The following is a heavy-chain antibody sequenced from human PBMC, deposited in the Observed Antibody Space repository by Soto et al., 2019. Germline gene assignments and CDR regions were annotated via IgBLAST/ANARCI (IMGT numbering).Heavy chain of an antibody. D-gene: IGHD2-2*01. J-gene: IGHJ6*01. CDR2: IYYSGST. CDR1: GGSISSGDYY. Sequence: SETLSLTCTVSGGSISSGDYYWSWIRQPPGKGLEWIGYIYYSGSTYYNPSLKSRVTISVDTSKNQFSLKLSSVTAADTAVYYCARVATAAPFLYYYGMEVWGQGTTVTV. V-gene: IGHV4-30-4*01. CDR3: ARVATAAPFLYYYGMEV.